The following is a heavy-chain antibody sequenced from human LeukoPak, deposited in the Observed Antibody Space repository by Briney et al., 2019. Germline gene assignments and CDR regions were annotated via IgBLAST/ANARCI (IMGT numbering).Heavy chain of an antibody. D-gene: IGHD2-2*01. CDR2: INPSGGST. J-gene: IGHJ4*02. Sequence: ASVKVSCKASGYTFTSYYMHWVRQAPGQGLEWMGIINPSGGSTSYAQKFQGRVTITTDESTSTAYMELSSLRSEDTAVYYCARLGYAATYYFDYWGQGTLVTVSS. CDR3: ARLGYAATYYFDY. V-gene: IGHV1-46*01. CDR1: GYTFTSYY.